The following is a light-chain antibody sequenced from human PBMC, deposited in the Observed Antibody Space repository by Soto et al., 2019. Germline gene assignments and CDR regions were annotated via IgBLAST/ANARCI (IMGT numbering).Light chain of an antibody. J-gene: IGKJ4*01. V-gene: IGKV1-27*01. CDR3: QSHHRAPLT. CDR2: AAS. CDR1: QGISSY. Sequence: DIQMTQSPSSLSASVGDRVTITCRASQGISSYLAWYQQRPGKVPKLLINAASTLQSGVPSRFSGSGSGTEFTLTISSLQPEDVATYYCQSHHRAPLTFGGGTKVDIK.